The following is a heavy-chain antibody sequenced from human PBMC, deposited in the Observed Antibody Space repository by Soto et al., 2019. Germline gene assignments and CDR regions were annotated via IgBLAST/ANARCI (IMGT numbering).Heavy chain of an antibody. CDR2: IVVGSGDT. CDR3: AATIIAAVGTGYYYGMDV. Sequence: SVKVSCKASGFTFTSSAVQWVRQARGQRLEWIGWIVVGSGDTNSAQKFQERVTITRDMSTSTAYIELSSLRSEDTAVYYCAATIIAAVGTGYYYGMDVWGHGTTVTVS. V-gene: IGHV1-58*01. D-gene: IGHD6-13*01. CDR1: GFTFTSSA. J-gene: IGHJ6*02.